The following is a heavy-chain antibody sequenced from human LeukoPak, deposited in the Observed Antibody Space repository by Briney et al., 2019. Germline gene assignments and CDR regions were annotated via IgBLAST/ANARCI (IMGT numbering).Heavy chain of an antibody. Sequence: ASVKVSCKASGYTFTGYYMHWVRQAPGQGLEWMGWINPNSGGTNYAQKFQGRVTMTRDTSISTAYMELSRLRSDDTAVYYCARLAAATGLEYYFDYWGQGTLVTVSS. V-gene: IGHV1-2*02. CDR3: ARLAAATGLEYYFDY. CDR2: INPNSGGT. D-gene: IGHD6-13*01. CDR1: GYTFTGYY. J-gene: IGHJ4*02.